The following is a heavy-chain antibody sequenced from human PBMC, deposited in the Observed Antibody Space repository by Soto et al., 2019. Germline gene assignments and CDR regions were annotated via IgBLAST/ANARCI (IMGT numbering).Heavy chain of an antibody. CDR3: ARDPSHREVRGGHMDV. V-gene: IGHV3-30-3*01. Sequence: GGSLRLSCAASGFTFSSYAMHWVRQAPGKGLEWVAVISYDGINKYYADSVKGRFTISRDNSKNTVYLQMNSLRAEDTAVYYCARDPSHREVRGGHMDVWGQGTTVTVSS. J-gene: IGHJ6*02. D-gene: IGHD3-10*01. CDR1: GFTFSSYA. CDR2: ISYDGINK.